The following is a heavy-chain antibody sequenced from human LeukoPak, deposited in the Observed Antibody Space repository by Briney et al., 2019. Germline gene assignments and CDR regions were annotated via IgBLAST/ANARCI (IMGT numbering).Heavy chain of an antibody. CDR3: AKDRREQQLVMYYFDY. CDR2: ISSSSSYI. D-gene: IGHD6-13*01. CDR1: GFTFSSYS. Sequence: GGSLRLSCAASGFTFSSYSMNWVRQAPGKGLEWVSSISSSSSYIYYADSVKGRFTISRDNAKNSLYLQMNSLRAEDTAVYYCAKDRREQQLVMYYFDYWGQGTLVTVSS. V-gene: IGHV3-21*04. J-gene: IGHJ4*02.